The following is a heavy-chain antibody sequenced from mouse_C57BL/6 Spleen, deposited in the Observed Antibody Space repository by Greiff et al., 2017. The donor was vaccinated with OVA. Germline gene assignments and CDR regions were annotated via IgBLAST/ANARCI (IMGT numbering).Heavy chain of an antibody. Sequence: DVMLVESGGGLVQPGGSLTLSCAASGFTFSDYGMAWVRQAPRKGPEWVAFISNLAYSIYYADTVTGRFTISRENAKNTLYLEMSSLRSEDTAMYYCARHSLGRRNYAMDYWGQGTSVTVSS. V-gene: IGHV5-15*01. CDR1: GFTFSDYG. CDR3: ARHSLGRRNYAMDY. D-gene: IGHD4-1*01. CDR2: ISNLAYSI. J-gene: IGHJ4*01.